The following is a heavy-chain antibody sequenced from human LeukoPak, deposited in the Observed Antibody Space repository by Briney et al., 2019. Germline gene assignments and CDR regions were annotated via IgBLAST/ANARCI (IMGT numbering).Heavy chain of an antibody. Sequence: SVKVPCKASGGTFSSYAISWVRQAPGQGLEWMGGIIPIFGTANYAQKFQGRVTITADESTSTAYMELSSLRSEDTAVYYCAREPRITIFGVVRRVYGMDVWGQGTTVTVSS. V-gene: IGHV1-69*13. CDR3: AREPRITIFGVVRRVYGMDV. CDR2: IIPIFGTA. CDR1: GGTFSSYA. J-gene: IGHJ6*02. D-gene: IGHD3-3*01.